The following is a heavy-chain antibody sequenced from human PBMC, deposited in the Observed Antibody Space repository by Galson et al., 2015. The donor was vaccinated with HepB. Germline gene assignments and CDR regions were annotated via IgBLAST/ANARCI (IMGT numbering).Heavy chain of an antibody. J-gene: IGHJ4*02. CDR1: GGSFSGYY. Sequence: SETLSLTCAVYGGSFSGYYWSWIRQPPGKGLEWIGEINHSGSTNYNPSLKSRVTISVDTSKNQFSLKLSSVTAADTAVYYCARVFKHSSNAIPMVRGVIKYYFDYWGQGTLVTVSS. CDR3: ARVFKHSSNAIPMVRGVIKYYFDY. CDR2: INHSGST. V-gene: IGHV4-34*01. D-gene: IGHD3-10*01.